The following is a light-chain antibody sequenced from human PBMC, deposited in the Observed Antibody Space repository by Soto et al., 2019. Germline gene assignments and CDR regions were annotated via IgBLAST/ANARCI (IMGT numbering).Light chain of an antibody. CDR2: DAS. V-gene: IGKV1-33*01. J-gene: IGKJ2*01. Sequence: DIQMTQSPSSLSASVGDRVTVTCQASQDIRNYLNWYQQTPGKAPKLLIFDASNLETGVPSRFSGGGSGTDFTFTISSLQPEDIATYYCQQFDNLPYTFGQGTKLEIK. CDR3: QQFDNLPYT. CDR1: QDIRNY.